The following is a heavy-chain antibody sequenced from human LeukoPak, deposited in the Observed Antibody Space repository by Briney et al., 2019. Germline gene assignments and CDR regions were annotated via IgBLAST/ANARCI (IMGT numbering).Heavy chain of an antibody. CDR3: ASGRERRTPLSDYYYGMDV. CDR2: INNGGSST. V-gene: IGHV3-74*01. CDR1: GFTFSNHW. Sequence: GSLRLSCAASGFTFSNHWMHWVRQAPGKGLVWVSRINNGGSSTSYADSVKGRFTISRDNSKNTLYLQMNSLRAEDTAVYYCASGRERRTPLSDYYYGMDVWGQGTTVTVSS. D-gene: IGHD1-1*01. J-gene: IGHJ6*02.